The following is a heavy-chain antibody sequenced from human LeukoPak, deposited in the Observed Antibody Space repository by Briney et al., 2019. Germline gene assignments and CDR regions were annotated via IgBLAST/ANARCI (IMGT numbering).Heavy chain of an antibody. V-gene: IGHV4-39*07. Sequence: SETLSLTCTVSGGSISSRNYYWVWIRQTPGKGLEWIGSIYSSGSTHYNPSLKSPFTISVDTSKNQFSLKLSSVTAADTAIYYCASHYDILTGLAYFDYWGQGTLVTVSS. CDR1: GGSISSRNYY. J-gene: IGHJ4*02. D-gene: IGHD3-9*01. CDR3: ASHYDILTGLAYFDY. CDR2: IYSSGST.